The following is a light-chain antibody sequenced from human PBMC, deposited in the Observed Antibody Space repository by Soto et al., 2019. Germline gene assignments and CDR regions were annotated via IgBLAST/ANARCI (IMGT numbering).Light chain of an antibody. CDR3: CSHSTSIAWV. V-gene: IGLV2-14*01. CDR1: DNDVGGYDF. Sequence: QSALTQRASVSGSPGQSITISCTGTDNDVGGYDFVSWYQQHPGRAPKLLIHQVTIRLSGISSRFSGSKSGNTASLTITGLQPEDEAMYFCCSHSTSIAWVFGGGTKLTVL. J-gene: IGLJ3*02. CDR2: QVT.